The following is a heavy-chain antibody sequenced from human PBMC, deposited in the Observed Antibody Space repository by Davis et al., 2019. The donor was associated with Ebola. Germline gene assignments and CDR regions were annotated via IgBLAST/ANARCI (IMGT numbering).Heavy chain of an antibody. CDR2: IRKDGVQK. J-gene: IGHJ6*02. Sequence: GESLKISCATSGLTFSNFGMSWVRQAPGKGLEWVATIRKDGVQKFYVDSVKGRFTISRDNAKNSLYLEMNSLRVEDTAVYYCARGNHYGSGSYYGMDVWGQGTTVTVSS. V-gene: IGHV3-7*03. CDR3: ARGNHYGSGSYYGMDV. CDR1: GLTFSNFG. D-gene: IGHD3-10*01.